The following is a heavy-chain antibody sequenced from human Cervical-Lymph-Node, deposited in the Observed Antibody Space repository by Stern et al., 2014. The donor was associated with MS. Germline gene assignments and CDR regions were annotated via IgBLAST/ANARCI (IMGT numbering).Heavy chain of an antibody. CDR3: ARQTTAWASDV. V-gene: IGHV5-51*01. CDR1: GFKFSIYW. Sequence: EMQLVESGAELIRPGESLKISCKGSGFKFSIYWIAWVRQMPGKGLEWMGIIYPGDPDTGYSPSFQGQVPMSADKSTSTAYLQWSSLNASDTAMYFCARQTTAWASDVWGQGTLVTVSS. J-gene: IGHJ4*02. CDR2: IYPGDPDT. D-gene: IGHD1-14*01.